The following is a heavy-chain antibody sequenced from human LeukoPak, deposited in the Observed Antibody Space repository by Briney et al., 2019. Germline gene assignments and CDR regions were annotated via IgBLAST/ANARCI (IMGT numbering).Heavy chain of an antibody. J-gene: IGHJ6*02. V-gene: IGHV4-39*01. CDR1: GGSISSSSYY. CDR3: ARSRYGDRPHYYYGMDV. D-gene: IGHD4-17*01. Sequence: SETLSLTCTVSGGSISSSSYYWGWIRQPPGKGLEWIGSIYYSGSTYYNPSLKSRVTISVDTSKNQFSLKLSSVTAADTAVYYCARSRYGDRPHYYYGMDVWGQGTTVTVSS. CDR2: IYYSGST.